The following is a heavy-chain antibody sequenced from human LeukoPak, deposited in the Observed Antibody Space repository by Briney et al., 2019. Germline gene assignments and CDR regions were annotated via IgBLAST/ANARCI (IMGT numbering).Heavy chain of an antibody. J-gene: IGHJ5*02. D-gene: IGHD3-10*01. V-gene: IGHV4-34*01. CDR3: ARGGDWFDP. CDR1: GGSFSGYY. Sequence: SETLSLTCAVYGGSFSGYYWSWFRQPPGKGLEWIGEINHSGSTNYNPSLKSRVTISVDTSKNQFSLKLSSVAAADTAVYYCARGGDWFDPWGQGTLVTVSS. CDR2: INHSGST.